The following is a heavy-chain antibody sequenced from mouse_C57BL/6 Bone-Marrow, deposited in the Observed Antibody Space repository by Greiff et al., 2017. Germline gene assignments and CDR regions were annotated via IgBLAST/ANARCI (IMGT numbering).Heavy chain of an antibody. J-gene: IGHJ4*01. V-gene: IGHV1-9*01. Sequence: QVQLQQSGAELMKPGASVKLSCKATGYTFTGYRLERVKQRPGHGLEWIGEILPGSGSTNYNEKFKGKATFTADTSSNTAYMQLSRVTTEDSAVNDCAREGMDYWGQGTSVTVSS. CDR1: GYTFTGYR. CDR3: AREGMDY. CDR2: ILPGSGST.